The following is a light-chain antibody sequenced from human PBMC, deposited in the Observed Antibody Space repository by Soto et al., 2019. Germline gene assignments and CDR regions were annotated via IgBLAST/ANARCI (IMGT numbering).Light chain of an antibody. J-gene: IGKJ1*01. CDR3: QHSDRTPWT. Sequence: DIQIPPSHHTTCAAAGAGVTIICRASQSISNYLNWYQQKPGKATNLLIYDASSLLSGVPSRFSGSGSRTDFTLTISSLQPEDSAIYYCQHSDRTPWTLGQGTKVDIK. V-gene: IGKV1-39*01. CDR1: QSISNY. CDR2: DAS.